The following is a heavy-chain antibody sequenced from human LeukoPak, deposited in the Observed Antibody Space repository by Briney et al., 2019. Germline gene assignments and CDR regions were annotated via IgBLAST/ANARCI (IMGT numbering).Heavy chain of an antibody. CDR1: EGPFSGYY. J-gene: IGHJ4*02. Sequence: LRRAVEEGPFSGYYRSWSRQHPGKGLEWIGEINHSGSTNYNPSLKSRVTISVDTSKNQFSLKLSSVTAADTAVYYCARGGSDWYQDYWGQGTLVTVSS. D-gene: IGHD6-19*01. V-gene: IGHV4-34*01. CDR2: INHSGST. CDR3: ARGGSDWYQDY.